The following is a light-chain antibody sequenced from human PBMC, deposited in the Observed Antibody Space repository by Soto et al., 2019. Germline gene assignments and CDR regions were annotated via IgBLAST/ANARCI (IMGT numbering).Light chain of an antibody. V-gene: IGKV3-11*01. CDR2: DAY. CDR3: QQRSNWPPT. J-gene: IGKJ1*01. Sequence: EIVLTQSPGTLSLSPGERATLSCRASQSVSSSYLAWYQQKPGQAPTLLIYDAYNRAAGIPARFSGSGSGTDFTLTISSLEPEDFAVYYCQQRSNWPPTFGQGTKV. CDR1: QSVSSSY.